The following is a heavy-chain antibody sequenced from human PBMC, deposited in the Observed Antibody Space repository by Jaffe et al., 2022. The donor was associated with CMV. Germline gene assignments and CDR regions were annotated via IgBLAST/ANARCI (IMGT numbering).Heavy chain of an antibody. J-gene: IGHJ4*02. CDR1: GFTFDDYA. D-gene: IGHD1-26*01. V-gene: IGHV3-9*01. CDR3: AKDSGSYGGGFDY. Sequence: EVQLVESGGGLVQPGRSLRLSCAASGFTFDDYAMHWVRQAPGKGLEWVSGISWNSGSIGYADSVKGRFTISRDNAKNSLYLQMNSLRAEDTALYYCAKDSGSYGGGFDYWGQGTLVTVSS. CDR2: ISWNSGSI.